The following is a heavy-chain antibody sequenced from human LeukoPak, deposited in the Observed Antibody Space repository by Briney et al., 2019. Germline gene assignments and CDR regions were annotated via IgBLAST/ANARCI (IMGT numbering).Heavy chain of an antibody. V-gene: IGHV4-30-4*01. Sequence: SETLSLTCTVSGGSISSGDYYWSWIRQPPGKGLEWIGYIYYSGSTYYNPSLKSRVTISVDTSKNQFSLKLSSVTAADTAVYYCARCYDSSGYYVAWFDPWGQGTLVTVSS. CDR2: IYYSGST. CDR1: GGSISSGDYY. CDR3: ARCYDSSGYYVAWFDP. J-gene: IGHJ5*02. D-gene: IGHD3-22*01.